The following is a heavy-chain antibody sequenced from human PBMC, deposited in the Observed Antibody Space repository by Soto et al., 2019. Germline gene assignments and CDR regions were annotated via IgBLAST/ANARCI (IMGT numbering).Heavy chain of an antibody. CDR2: IYHSGST. D-gene: IGHD2-2*01. CDR3: ARVPDR. J-gene: IGHJ5*02. V-gene: IGHV4-30-2*01. Sequence: QLQLQESGSRLVKPSQTLSLACAVSGGSISSGGYSWSWIRQPPGKGLEWIGYIYHSGSTYYNPSLKSRVTISVDRSKNQFSLKLSSVTAADTAVYYCARVPDRWGQGTLVTVSS. CDR1: GGSISSGGYS.